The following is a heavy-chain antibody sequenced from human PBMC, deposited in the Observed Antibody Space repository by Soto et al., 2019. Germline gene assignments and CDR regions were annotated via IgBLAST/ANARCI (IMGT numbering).Heavy chain of an antibody. V-gene: IGHV3-23*01. J-gene: IGHJ5*02. Sequence: EVQLLESGGGLVQPGGSLRLSCAASGFTFSSYAMSWVRQAPGKGLEWVSTISGSGGSTHYADSVKGRFTISRDNSKNTQYLQMNSLRAADTAVYYCAKFYGGNSAHTYTIDPWGQGTLVTVSS. CDR2: ISGSGGST. CDR3: AKFYGGNSAHTYTIDP. D-gene: IGHD2-21*02. CDR1: GFTFSSYA.